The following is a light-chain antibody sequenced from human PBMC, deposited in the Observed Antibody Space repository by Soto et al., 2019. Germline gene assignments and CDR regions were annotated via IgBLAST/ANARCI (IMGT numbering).Light chain of an antibody. J-gene: IGLJ1*01. CDR1: SSDVGGYKY. Sequence: QSVLTQPASVSGSPGQSVTISCTGTSSDVGGYKYVSWYQQHPGKVPKLMIFEVSNRPSGVSHRFSGSKSANTASLTISGLLAEDEAIYYCTSYEGSSTLVFGTGTKVTVL. CDR2: EVS. CDR3: TSYEGSSTLV. V-gene: IGLV2-14*01.